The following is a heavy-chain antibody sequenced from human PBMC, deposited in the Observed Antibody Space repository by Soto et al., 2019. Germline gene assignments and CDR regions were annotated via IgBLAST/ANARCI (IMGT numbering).Heavy chain of an antibody. CDR2: ISYDGSNK. Sequence: QVQLVESGGGVVQPGRSLRLSYAASGFTFRTYAMHWVRQAPGKGLEWVAVISYDGSNKNYADSVKGRFTISRDNSKSTLDLQMDSLRPEDTALYYCARAHYYDSSGYYSPSGYYFDDWGQGTLVTVSS. D-gene: IGHD3-22*01. J-gene: IGHJ4*02. V-gene: IGHV3-30-3*01. CDR1: GFTFRTYA. CDR3: ARAHYYDSSGYYSPSGYYFDD.